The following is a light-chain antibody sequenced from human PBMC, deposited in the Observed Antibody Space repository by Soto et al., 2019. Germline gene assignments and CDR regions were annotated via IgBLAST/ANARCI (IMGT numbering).Light chain of an antibody. CDR1: QGSSNY. J-gene: IGKJ2*01. V-gene: IGKV1-27*01. CDR2: AAS. CDR3: QKYNSAPCT. Sequence: DIQMTQSPSSLSASVGDRVTITCRASQGSSNYLAWSQQKPGKVPKVLIYAASTLQSGVPSRFSGSGSGPDVTLTISSLQPEDVATYYCQKYNSAPCTFGQGTKLEIK.